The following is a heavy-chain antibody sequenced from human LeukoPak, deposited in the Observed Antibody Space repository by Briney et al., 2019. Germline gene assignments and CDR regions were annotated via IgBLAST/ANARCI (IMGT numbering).Heavy chain of an antibody. CDR1: GFTFSSYW. J-gene: IGHJ4*02. CDR2: INSDGSST. Sequence: PGGSLRLPCADSGFTFSSYWMHWVRQAPGKGLVWVSRINSDGSSTSYADSVKGRFTISRDNAKNTLYLQMNSLRAEDTAVYYCARDRCSGGSCYANDYWGQGTLVTVSS. D-gene: IGHD2-15*01. V-gene: IGHV3-74*01. CDR3: ARDRCSGGSCYANDY.